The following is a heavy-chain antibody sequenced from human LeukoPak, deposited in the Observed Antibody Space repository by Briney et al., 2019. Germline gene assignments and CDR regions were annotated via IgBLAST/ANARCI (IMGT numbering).Heavy chain of an antibody. CDR2: IKEDGGET. CDR3: ARPVNRLFLF. D-gene: IGHD2-21*01. J-gene: IGHJ4*02. V-gene: IGHV3-7*01. Sequence: PGGSLRLSCVGSGFSLSGDWMTWVRQAPGTGLEWVANIKEDGGETYYVDSVKGRFTISRDNAKNSLYLQMNSLRAEDTAVYFCARPVNRLFLFWGPGTLVTVSS. CDR1: GFSLSGDW.